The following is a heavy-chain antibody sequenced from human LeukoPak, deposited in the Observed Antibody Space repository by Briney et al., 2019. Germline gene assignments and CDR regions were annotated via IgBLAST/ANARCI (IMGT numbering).Heavy chain of an antibody. CDR2: INSDGSST. V-gene: IGHV3-74*01. Sequence: GGSLRLSCAASGFTFSSYWMHWVRQAPGKGLVWVSRINSDGSSTSYADSVKGRFTISRDNAKNSLYLQMNSLRAEDTAVYYCARDRQAGYAFDIWGQGTMVTVSS. D-gene: IGHD6-13*01. J-gene: IGHJ3*02. CDR3: ARDRQAGYAFDI. CDR1: GFTFSSYW.